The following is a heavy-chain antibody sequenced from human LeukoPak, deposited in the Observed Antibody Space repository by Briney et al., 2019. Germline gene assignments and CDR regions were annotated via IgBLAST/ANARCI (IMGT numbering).Heavy chain of an antibody. J-gene: IGHJ4*02. V-gene: IGHV1-46*01. D-gene: IGHD3-10*01. CDR3: ARDRTHYYGSGSYYY. CDR1: GYTFTSYY. Sequence: ASVKVSCKASGYTFTSYYMHWVRQAPGQGLEWMGIINPSGGSTSYAQKFQGRVTMTRDTSTSTVYMELRSLRSDDTAVYYCARDRTHYYGSGSYYYWGQGTLVTVSS. CDR2: INPSGGST.